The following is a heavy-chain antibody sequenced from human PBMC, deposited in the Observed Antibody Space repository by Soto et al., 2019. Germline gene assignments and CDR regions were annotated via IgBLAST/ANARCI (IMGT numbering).Heavy chain of an antibody. V-gene: IGHV4-38-2*02. CDR3: ARENYYDSSDYYGMDV. D-gene: IGHD3-22*01. CDR2: IYHSGST. J-gene: IGHJ6*02. CDR1: GYSISSGYY. Sequence: SETLALTCAVSGYSISSGYYWGWIRQPPGKGLEWIGSIYHSGSTYYNPSLKSRVTISVDTSKNQFPLKLSSVTAADTAVYYCARENYYDSSDYYGMDVWGQGTTVTVSS.